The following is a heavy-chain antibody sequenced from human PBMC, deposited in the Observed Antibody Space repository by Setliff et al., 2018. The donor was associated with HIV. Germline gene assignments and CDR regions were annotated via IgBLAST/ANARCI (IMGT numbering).Heavy chain of an antibody. V-gene: IGHV4-34*01. Sequence: ASETLSLTCAVYGPSFSGYYWNWIRQFPGKSLEWIGEINHSGTTNYGPSFKSRLNISVDVSKNQFSLRLASLSAADTAAYFCAAKPMIRGRPFAFWGQATLVTVSS. D-gene: IGHD3-10*01. J-gene: IGHJ4*02. CDR3: AAKPMIRGRPFAF. CDR2: INHSGTT. CDR1: GPSFSGYY.